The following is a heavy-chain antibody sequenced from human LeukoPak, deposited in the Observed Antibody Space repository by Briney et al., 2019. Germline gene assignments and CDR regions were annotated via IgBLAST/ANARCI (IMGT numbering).Heavy chain of an antibody. J-gene: IGHJ3*02. V-gene: IGHV3-7*01. CDR1: GFTFSKSW. CDR3: AGDEGWTFDI. D-gene: IGHD5-24*01. Sequence: GGSLRLSCAASGFTFSKSWMSWVRQAPGKGLEWVALIKQDGSVIHYVDSVKGRFTISRDNAKNSLSLQMNSLRADDTAVYYCAGDEGWTFDIWGQGTKVTVSS. CDR2: IKQDGSVI.